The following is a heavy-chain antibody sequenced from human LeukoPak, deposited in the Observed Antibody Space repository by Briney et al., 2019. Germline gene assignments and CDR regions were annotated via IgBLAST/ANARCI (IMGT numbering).Heavy chain of an antibody. D-gene: IGHD6-13*01. Sequence: GGSLRLSCAASGFTFDDYGMSWLRQAPGKGLEWVSGINWNGGSTGYADSVKGRFTISRDNAKDSLYLQMNSLRAEDTALYYCARTAAAGINSLFDYYYYMDVWGKGTTVTVSS. CDR3: ARTAAAGINSLFDYYYYMDV. V-gene: IGHV3-20*04. CDR2: INWNGGST. CDR1: GFTFDDYG. J-gene: IGHJ6*03.